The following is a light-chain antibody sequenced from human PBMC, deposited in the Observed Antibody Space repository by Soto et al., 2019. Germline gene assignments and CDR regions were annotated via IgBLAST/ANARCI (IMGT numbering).Light chain of an antibody. CDR2: DNQ. J-gene: IGLJ2*01. V-gene: IGLV1-51*01. CDR3: GTWDSSLSIGVI. Sequence: QSVLTQPPSVSAAPGQKVSISCSGSSSNVGKNFVSWYQHLPGKAPKLLIYDNQKRRSGIPDRFSASKSGTLATLDITGLQTGDEADYYCGTWDSSLSIGVIFGGGTKLTVL. CDR1: SSNVGKNF.